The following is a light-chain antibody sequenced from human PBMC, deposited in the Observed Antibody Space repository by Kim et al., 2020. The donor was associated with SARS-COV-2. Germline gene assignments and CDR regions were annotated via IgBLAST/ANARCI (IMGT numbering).Light chain of an antibody. CDR2: GSN. Sequence: QSVLTQPPSASGTPGQRVTISCSGSSSNIGSDTVNWYQQLPGTAPKLLIYGSNHRPSVVPDRFSGSKSGTSASLAISGLQSEDEADYYCAAWDDSLNGWVFGGGTQLTVL. V-gene: IGLV1-44*01. CDR1: SSNIGSDT. CDR3: AAWDDSLNGWV. J-gene: IGLJ3*02.